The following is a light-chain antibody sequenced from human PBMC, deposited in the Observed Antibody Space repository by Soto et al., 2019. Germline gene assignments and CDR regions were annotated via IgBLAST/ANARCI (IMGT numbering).Light chain of an antibody. CDR1: QSVSSN. J-gene: IGKJ5*01. CDR2: GAS. V-gene: IGKV3-15*01. CDR3: HQYNNWPPVT. Sequence: EIVMTQSPATLSVSPGERATLSCRASQSVSSNLAWYQQKPGQAPRLLIYGASTRATGIPARFSGSGSGTEFTLPISSLQSEDFAVYYCHQYNNWPPVTFGQGTRLESK.